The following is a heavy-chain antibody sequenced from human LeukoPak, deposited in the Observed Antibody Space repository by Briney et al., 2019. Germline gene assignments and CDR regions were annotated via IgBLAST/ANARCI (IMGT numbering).Heavy chain of an antibody. CDR2: IYYSGST. D-gene: IGHD2-15*01. V-gene: IGHV4-59*08. CDR3: ARVRVRKDHDAFDI. CDR1: GGSISSYY. Sequence: SETLSLTCTVSGGSISSYYWSWIRQPPGKGLEWIGYIYYSGSTNYNPSLKSRVTISVDTSKNQFSLKLSSVTAADTAVYYCARVRVRKDHDAFDIWGQGTMVTVSS. J-gene: IGHJ3*02.